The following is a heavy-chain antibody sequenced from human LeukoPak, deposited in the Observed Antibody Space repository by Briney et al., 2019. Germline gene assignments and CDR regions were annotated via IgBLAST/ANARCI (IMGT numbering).Heavy chain of an antibody. CDR2: ISSSSSTI. CDR1: GFTFSSYS. CDR3: ARDPYCSGGSCYSNWFDP. Sequence: GGSLRLSCAASGFTFSSYSMNWVRQAPGKGLEWVSYISSSSSTIYYADSVKGRFTISRDNAKNSLYLQMNSLRAEDTAVYYCARDPYCSGGSCYSNWFDPWGQGTLVTVSS. V-gene: IGHV3-48*04. J-gene: IGHJ5*02. D-gene: IGHD2-15*01.